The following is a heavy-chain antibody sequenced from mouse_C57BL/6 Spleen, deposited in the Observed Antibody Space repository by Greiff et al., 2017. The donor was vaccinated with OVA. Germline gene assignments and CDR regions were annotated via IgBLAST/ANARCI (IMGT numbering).Heavy chain of an antibody. V-gene: IGHV5-17*01. CDR1: GFTFSDYG. CDR3: ERNPFAY. Sequence: EVHVVASGGGLVKPGGSLKLSCAASGFTFSDYGMHWVRQAPEKGLEWVAYISRGSSTIYYADTVKGRFTISRDNAKNTLFLQMTSLRAEDTAMYYCERNPFAYWGQGTLVTVSA. J-gene: IGHJ3*01. CDR2: ISRGSSTI.